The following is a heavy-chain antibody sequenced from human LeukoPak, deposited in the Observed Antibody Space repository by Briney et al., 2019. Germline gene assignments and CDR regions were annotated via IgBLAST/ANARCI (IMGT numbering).Heavy chain of an antibody. CDR2: IYYSGTT. CDR3: ARHTRLQRQPVFDY. J-gene: IGHJ4*01. V-gene: IGHV4-59*08. Sequence: SETLSLTCTVSGGSINLYYCSWIRQPPGKRLEWIGSIYYSGTTDYNPSLKSRVTISVDTSKNQFSLRLNSVTAADTAEYICARHTRLQRQPVFDYWGHGTLLTVSS. CDR1: GGSINLYY. D-gene: IGHD3-3*01.